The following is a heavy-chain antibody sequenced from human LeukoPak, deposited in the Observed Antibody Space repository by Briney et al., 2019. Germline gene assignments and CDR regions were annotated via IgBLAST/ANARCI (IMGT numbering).Heavy chain of an antibody. CDR2: IYSGGST. CDR3: ARERRREYYDSSGYYKGDAFDI. J-gene: IGHJ3*02. CDR1: GFTVSSNY. V-gene: IGHV3-53*01. D-gene: IGHD3-22*01. Sequence: GGSLRLSCAASGFTVSSNYMSWVRQAPGKGLEWVSVIYSGGSTYYADSVKGRFTISRDNSKNTLYLQMNSLRAEDTAVYYCARERRREYYDSSGYYKGDAFDIWGQGTMVTVSS.